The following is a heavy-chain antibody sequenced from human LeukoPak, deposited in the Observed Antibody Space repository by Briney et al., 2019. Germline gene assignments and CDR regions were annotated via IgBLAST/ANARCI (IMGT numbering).Heavy chain of an antibody. J-gene: IGHJ4*02. CDR1: GFTFSYNG. Sequence: GGSLRLSCTASGFTFSYNGMSWVRQAPGKGLELVATIRPDGREEYYMASVKGRFTISRDNAKNSLYLQMNSLRAEDTAVYYCAKLLGTVTTYDYWGQGTLVTVSS. D-gene: IGHD1-7*01. CDR2: IRPDGREE. CDR3: AKLLGTVTTYDY. V-gene: IGHV3-7*01.